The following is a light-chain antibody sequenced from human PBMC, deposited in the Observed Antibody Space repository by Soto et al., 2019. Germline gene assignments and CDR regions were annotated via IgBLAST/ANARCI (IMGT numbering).Light chain of an antibody. V-gene: IGKV3-11*01. CDR1: QSVNSY. CDR3: QQRSNWLLT. J-gene: IGKJ4*01. Sequence: EIVWTQSPATLSLSPGERATLSCRASQSVNSYLAWYQQKRGQAPRLLIYDASNRATGIPARFSGSGSGTDFTLTISSLEPEDFAIYYCQQRSNWLLTFGGGTKVEIK. CDR2: DAS.